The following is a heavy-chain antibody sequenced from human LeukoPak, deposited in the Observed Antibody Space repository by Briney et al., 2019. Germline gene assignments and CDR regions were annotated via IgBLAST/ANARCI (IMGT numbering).Heavy chain of an antibody. Sequence: GKSLRLSCAASGFTFSSYGMHWVRQAPGKGLEWVAVTWYDGRNNYYAASVKGRFTISRDDSKTTVYLLMNSLRAEDTAVYYCAREVAPLYFHYGMDVWGEGTTVTV. CDR2: TWYDGRNN. CDR1: GFTFSSYG. D-gene: IGHD2-21*01. J-gene: IGHJ6*01. CDR3: AREVAPLYFHYGMDV. V-gene: IGHV3-33*01.